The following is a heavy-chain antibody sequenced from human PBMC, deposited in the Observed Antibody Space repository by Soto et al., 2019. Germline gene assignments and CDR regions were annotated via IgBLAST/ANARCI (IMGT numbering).Heavy chain of an antibody. V-gene: IGHV3-48*04. CDR1: GFTFSSYS. D-gene: IGHD2-8*01. J-gene: IGHJ3*02. CDR3: ARGCTNGVCYDAFDI. Sequence: GGSLRLSCAASGFTFSSYSMNWVRQAPGKGLEWVSYISSSSTIYYADSVKGRFTISRDNAKNSLYLQMNSLRAEDTAVYYCARGCTNGVCYDAFDIWGQGTMVTVSS. CDR2: ISSSSTI.